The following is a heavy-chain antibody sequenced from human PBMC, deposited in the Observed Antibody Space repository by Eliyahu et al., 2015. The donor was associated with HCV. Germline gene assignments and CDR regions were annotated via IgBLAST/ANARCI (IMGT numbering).Heavy chain of an antibody. Sequence: QVQLVQSGAEVKKPGSSVKVSCKASGGTFSSYAISWVRQAPGQGLEWMGGIIPIFGTANYAQKFQGRVTITADESTSTAYMELSSLRSEDTAVYYCARDTGRVCGGDCYSTAAFDIWGQGTMVTVSS. CDR2: IIPIFGTA. D-gene: IGHD2-21*02. CDR3: ARDTGRVCGGDCYSTAAFDI. V-gene: IGHV1-69*01. CDR1: GGTFSSYA. J-gene: IGHJ3*02.